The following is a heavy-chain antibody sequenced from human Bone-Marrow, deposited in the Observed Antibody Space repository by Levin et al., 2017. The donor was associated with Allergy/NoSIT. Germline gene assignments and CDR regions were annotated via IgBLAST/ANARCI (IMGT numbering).Heavy chain of an antibody. V-gene: IGHV3-13*01. CDR3: ARGLDAFDL. CDR2: IGTSGDT. Sequence: PPASVKVSCAASGFMFRTYDMHWVRQFPGKGLEWVSAIGTSGDTYYPGSVKGRFVISRENAKNSLFLEMNDLSAGDTALYYCARGLDAFDLWGQGTMVTVSS. CDR1: GFMFRTYD. J-gene: IGHJ3*01.